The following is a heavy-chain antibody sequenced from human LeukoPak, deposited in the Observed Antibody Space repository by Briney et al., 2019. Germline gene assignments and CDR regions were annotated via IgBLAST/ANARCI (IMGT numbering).Heavy chain of an antibody. V-gene: IGHV1-69*13. Sequence: GASVKVSCKASGGTFSSYAISWVRQAPGQGLEWMGGIIPIFGTANYAQKFQGRVTITADESTSTAYMELSSLRSEDTAVYYCARDPRGFLEGNYWGQGTLVTVSS. CDR2: IIPIFGTA. J-gene: IGHJ4*02. CDR1: GGTFSSYA. CDR3: ARDPRGFLEGNY. D-gene: IGHD3-3*01.